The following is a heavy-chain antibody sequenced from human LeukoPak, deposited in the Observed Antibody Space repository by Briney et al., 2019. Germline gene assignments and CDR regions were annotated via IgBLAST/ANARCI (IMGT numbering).Heavy chain of an antibody. D-gene: IGHD6-19*01. CDR3: ARDFMYSSGWFDY. CDR2: IYSGGST. Sequence: GGSLRLSCAASGFTFSSYSMNWVRQAPGKGLEWVSVIYSGGSTYYADSVKGRFTISRDNSKNTLYLQMNSLRAEDTAVYYCARDFMYSSGWFDYWGQGTLVTVSS. CDR1: GFTFSSYS. V-gene: IGHV3-66*01. J-gene: IGHJ4*02.